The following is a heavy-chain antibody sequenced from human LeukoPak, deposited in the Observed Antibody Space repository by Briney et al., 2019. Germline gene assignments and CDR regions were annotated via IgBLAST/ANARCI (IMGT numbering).Heavy chain of an antibody. D-gene: IGHD2-21*02. CDR1: GFTFSNNG. V-gene: IGHV3-33*01. CDR3: AREVTD. Sequence: GGSLRLSCAVSGFTFSNNGMHWVRQAPGKGLEWVAAIWYDGSHQFYADSVKDRFTISRDNSKSTLYLQMNSLRAEDTAVYWCAREVTDWGQGTLVTVSS. J-gene: IGHJ4*02. CDR2: IWYDGSHQ.